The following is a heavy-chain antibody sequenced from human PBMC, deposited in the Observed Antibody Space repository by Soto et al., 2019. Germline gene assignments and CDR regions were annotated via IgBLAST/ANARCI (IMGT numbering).Heavy chain of an antibody. Sequence: SETLSLTCAVYGGSFSGYYWSWIRQPPGKGLEWIGEINHSGSTNYNPSLKSRVTISVDTSKNQFSLKLSSVTAADTAVYYCASSGGALLPAAMRPFDYWGQGTLVTVSS. CDR2: INHSGST. J-gene: IGHJ4*02. V-gene: IGHV4-34*01. D-gene: IGHD2-2*01. CDR3: ASSGGALLPAAMRPFDY. CDR1: GGSFSGYY.